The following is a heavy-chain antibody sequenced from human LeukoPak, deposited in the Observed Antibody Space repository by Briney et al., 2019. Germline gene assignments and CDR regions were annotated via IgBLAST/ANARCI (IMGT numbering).Heavy chain of an antibody. CDR3: ARDSKLPYGDYFRERDYGMDV. V-gene: IGHV3-7*01. Sequence: GGSLRLSCAASGFTFSSYWMSWVRQAPGKGLEWVANIKQDGSEKYYVDSVKGRFTISRDNAKNSLYLQMNSLSAEDTAVYYCARDSKLPYGDYFRERDYGMDVWGQGTTVTVSS. CDR2: IKQDGSEK. J-gene: IGHJ6*02. CDR1: GFTFSSYW. D-gene: IGHD4-17*01.